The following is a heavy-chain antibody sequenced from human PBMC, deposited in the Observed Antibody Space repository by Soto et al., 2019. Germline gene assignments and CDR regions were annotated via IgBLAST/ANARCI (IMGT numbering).Heavy chain of an antibody. CDR3: ARVLVGSYYPPDYYGMDV. Sequence: QVQLVQSGAEVKKPGASVKVSCKASGYTFTSYDINWVRQATGQGLEWMGWMNPNSGNTGYAQKFQGRVTMTRNTSISTAYMERSSLRSEDTAVYYCARVLVGSYYPPDYYGMDVWGQGTTVTVSS. D-gene: IGHD1-26*01. V-gene: IGHV1-8*01. J-gene: IGHJ6*02. CDR1: GYTFTSYD. CDR2: MNPNSGNT.